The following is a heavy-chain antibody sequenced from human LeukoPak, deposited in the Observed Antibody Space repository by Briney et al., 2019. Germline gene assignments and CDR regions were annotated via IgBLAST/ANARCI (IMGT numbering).Heavy chain of an antibody. CDR1: EFTFNSYG. V-gene: IGHV3-30*02. CDR3: ARAFSGSFREKGGFDY. J-gene: IGHJ4*02. D-gene: IGHD1-26*01. Sequence: GGSLRLSCAASEFTFNSYGMHWVRQAPGKGLEWVSFIRHDGSNEYYADSVKGRFTISRDNSKNALYLQMNSLRAEDTAVYYCARAFSGSFREKGGFDYWGQGTLVTVSS. CDR2: IRHDGSNE.